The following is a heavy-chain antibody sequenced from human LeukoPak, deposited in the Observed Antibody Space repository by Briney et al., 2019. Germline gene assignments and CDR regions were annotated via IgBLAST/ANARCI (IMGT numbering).Heavy chain of an antibody. V-gene: IGHV3-43D*03. D-gene: IGHD1-26*01. Sequence: GGSLRLSCAASGFTFDDYAMHWVRHAPGKGLEWVSLISWDGGSTYYADSVKGRFTISRDNSKNSLYLQMNSLRAQDTALYYCANDVGATNYYYYYMDVWGKGTTVTVSS. CDR2: ISWDGGST. CDR1: GFTFDDYA. J-gene: IGHJ6*03. CDR3: ANDVGATNYYYYYMDV.